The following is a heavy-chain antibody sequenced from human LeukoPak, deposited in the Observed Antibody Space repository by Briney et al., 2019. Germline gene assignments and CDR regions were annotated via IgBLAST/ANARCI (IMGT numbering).Heavy chain of an antibody. CDR1: GGYISSYY. CDR3: ARDSGTTGEVKFDP. V-gene: IGHV4-59*12. Sequence: SETLSLTCSVSGGYISSYYWSWIRQPPGKGLEWLGYIYYSGSTNYNPSLKSRVTISVDTSKNKFSLKLSSVTAADTAVYYCARDSGTTGEVKFDPWGQGTLVTVSS. CDR2: IYYSGST. J-gene: IGHJ5*02. D-gene: IGHD3-10*01.